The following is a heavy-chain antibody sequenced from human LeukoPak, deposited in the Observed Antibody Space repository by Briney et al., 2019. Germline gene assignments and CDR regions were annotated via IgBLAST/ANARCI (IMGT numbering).Heavy chain of an antibody. D-gene: IGHD2-15*01. J-gene: IGHJ4*02. Sequence: SETLSLTCAVYGGSFSGYYWSWIRQPPGKGLEWTGEINHSGSTNYNPSLKSRVTISVDTSKNQFSLKLSSVTAADTAVYYCARAYCSGGSCLPFDYWGQGTLVTVSS. CDR1: GGSFSGYY. V-gene: IGHV4-34*01. CDR2: INHSGST. CDR3: ARAYCSGGSCLPFDY.